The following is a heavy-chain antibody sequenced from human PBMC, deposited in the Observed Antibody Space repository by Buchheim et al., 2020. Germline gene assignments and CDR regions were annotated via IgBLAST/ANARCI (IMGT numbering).Heavy chain of an antibody. CDR1: GGTFSSYA. V-gene: IGHV1-69*01. CDR2: IIPIFGTA. J-gene: IGHJ5*02. Sequence: QVQLVQSGAEVKKPGSSVKVSCKASGGTFSSYAISWVRQAPGQGLEWMGGIIPIFGTANYAQKFQGRVTISADESMSTAYMELGSLRSEDTAVYYCARGGPDIVATMGSGGLYWFDPWGQGTL. D-gene: IGHD5-12*01. CDR3: ARGGPDIVATMGSGGLYWFDP.